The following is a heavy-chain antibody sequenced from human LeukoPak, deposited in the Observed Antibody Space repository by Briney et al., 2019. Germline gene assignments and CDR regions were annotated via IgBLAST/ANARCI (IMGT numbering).Heavy chain of an antibody. V-gene: IGHV4-34*01. CDR2: INHSGST. Sequence: PSETLSLTCAVYGGPFSGYYWSWIRQPPGKGLEWIGEINHSGSTNYNPSLKSRVTISVDTSKNQFSLKLSSVTAADTAVYYCARGLGGWWPEPFAWGQGTLVTVSS. CDR1: GGPFSGYY. CDR3: ARGLGGWWPEPFA. D-gene: IGHD2-8*02. J-gene: IGHJ5*02.